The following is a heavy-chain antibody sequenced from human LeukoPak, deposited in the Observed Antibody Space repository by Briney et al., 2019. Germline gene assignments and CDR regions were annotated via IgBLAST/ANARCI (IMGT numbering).Heavy chain of an antibody. J-gene: IGHJ4*02. CDR1: GYTFTGYY. V-gene: IGHV1-2*02. CDR3: AREAQRISGSLYFDY. CDR2: INPNSGGT. Sequence: ASVKVSCKASGYTFTGYYMHWVRQAPGQGLEWMGWINPNSGGTNYAQKFQSRVTMTRDTSISTAYMELSRLRSDDTAVYYCAREAQRISGSLYFDYWGQGTLVTVSS. D-gene: IGHD1-26*01.